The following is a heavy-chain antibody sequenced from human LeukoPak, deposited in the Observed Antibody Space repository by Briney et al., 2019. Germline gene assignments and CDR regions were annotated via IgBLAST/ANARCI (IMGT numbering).Heavy chain of an antibody. CDR2: IHHSGAT. CDR3: ASVAPSGSGNYYSFDY. CDR1: GYFISSGFY. J-gene: IGHJ4*02. Sequence: PSETLSLTCTVSGYFISSGFYWGWIRQSPGRGLEWIGVIHHSGATYYTPSLKSRVTVLVDTSKNQFSLKLSSVAAADTAVYYCASVAPSGSGNYYSFDYWGQGTLVTVSS. V-gene: IGHV4-38-2*02. D-gene: IGHD3-10*01.